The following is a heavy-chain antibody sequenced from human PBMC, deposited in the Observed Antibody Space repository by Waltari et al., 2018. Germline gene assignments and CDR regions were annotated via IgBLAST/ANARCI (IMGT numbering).Heavy chain of an antibody. Sequence: EVQLVESGGGLVQPGRSLRLSCAASGFTFDDYALHWVRQASGKGLEWVSGISWNSGSIGYADSVKGRFTISRDNAKNSLYLQMNSLRAEDTALYYCAKDRTSSGYDAFDIWGQGTMVTVSS. J-gene: IGHJ3*02. D-gene: IGHD1-26*01. CDR3: AKDRTSSGYDAFDI. CDR2: ISWNSGSI. V-gene: IGHV3-9*01. CDR1: GFTFDDYA.